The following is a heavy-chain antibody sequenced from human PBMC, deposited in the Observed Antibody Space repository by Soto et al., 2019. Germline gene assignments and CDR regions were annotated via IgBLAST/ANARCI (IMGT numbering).Heavy chain of an antibody. V-gene: IGHV4-39*01. D-gene: IGHD3-10*01. CDR3: ARQYHGSGIYYYYYYMDV. CDR2: IYYSGST. J-gene: IGHJ6*03. Sequence: SETLSLTCTVSGGSISSGSYYWGWIRQPPGKGLEWIGSIYYSGSTYYNPSLKSRVTISVDTSKNQFSLKLSSVTAADTAVYYCARQYHGSGIYYYYYYMDVWGKGTTVTVSS. CDR1: GGSISSGSYY.